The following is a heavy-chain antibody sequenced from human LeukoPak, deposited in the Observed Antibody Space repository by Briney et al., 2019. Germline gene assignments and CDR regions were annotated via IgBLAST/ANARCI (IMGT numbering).Heavy chain of an antibody. Sequence: GGSLTLSCAASGLSFSTYTMKWVPQAPGKGLERVAGIQHDGSRTLYADSVKGRFTISRDNAKNTLYLQMNSLRAEDTAVYYCARGYGSGTYYPFDYWGQGTLVTVSS. V-gene: IGHV3-30-3*01. CDR2: IQHDGSRT. D-gene: IGHD3-10*01. CDR3: ARGYGSGTYYPFDY. J-gene: IGHJ4*02. CDR1: GLSFSTYT.